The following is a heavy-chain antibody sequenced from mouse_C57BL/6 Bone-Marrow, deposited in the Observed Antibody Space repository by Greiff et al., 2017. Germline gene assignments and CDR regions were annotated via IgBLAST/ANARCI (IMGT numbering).Heavy chain of an antibody. CDR1: GFTFSSYT. V-gene: IGHV5-9*01. CDR2: ISGGGGNT. D-gene: IGHD2-2*01. Sequence: DVQLVESGGGLVKPGGSLKLSCAASGFTFSSYTMSWVRQTPEKRLEWVATISGGGGNTYYPDSVKGRFTISRDNAKNTLYLQMSSLRSEDTALYYCAIWLRRRRFDYWGQGTTLTVSS. J-gene: IGHJ2*01. CDR3: AIWLRRRRFDY.